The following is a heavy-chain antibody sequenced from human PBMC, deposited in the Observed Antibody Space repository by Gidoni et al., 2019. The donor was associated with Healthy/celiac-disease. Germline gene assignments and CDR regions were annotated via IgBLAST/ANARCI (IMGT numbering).Heavy chain of an antibody. V-gene: IGHV4-38-2*01. CDR1: GYSISSGNY. CDR2: IYHGGST. Sequence: QVQLQESGTGLVKPSETLSLTCAVSGYSISSGNYWGWIRQPPGKGLEWIGSIYHGGSTYYIPSLKSRVTISIYTSKNQFSLKLNSVTAADTAVYYCARNSPLLEFDIWGQGTMVTVSS. J-gene: IGHJ3*02. CDR3: ARNSPLLEFDI. D-gene: IGHD3-10*01.